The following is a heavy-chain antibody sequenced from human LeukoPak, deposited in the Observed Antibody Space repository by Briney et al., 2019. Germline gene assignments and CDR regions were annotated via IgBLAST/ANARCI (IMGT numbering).Heavy chain of an antibody. V-gene: IGHV4-30-4*08. CDR2: IYYSGST. CDR3: AREVVVGATDY. CDR1: GGSISSGDYY. D-gene: IGHD1-26*01. Sequence: PSETLSLTCTVSGGSISSGDYYWSWIRQPPGKGLEWIGYIYYSGSTYYNSSLKSRVTISVDTSKNQFSLKLSSVTAADTAVYYCAREVVVGATDYWGQGTLVTVSS. J-gene: IGHJ4*02.